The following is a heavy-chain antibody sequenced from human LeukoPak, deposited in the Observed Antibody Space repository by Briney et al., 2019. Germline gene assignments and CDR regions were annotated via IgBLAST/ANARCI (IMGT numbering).Heavy chain of an antibody. CDR2: ISYDGSNK. V-gene: IGHV3-30*03. CDR1: GFTFSSYS. D-gene: IGHD1-14*01. CDR3: AREYKADT. Sequence: PGGSLRLSCAASGFTFSSYSMNWVRQAPGKGLEWVAVISYDGSNKYYADSVKGRFTISRDNSKNTLYLQMNSLRAEDTAVYYCAREYKADTWGQGTLVTVSS. J-gene: IGHJ5*02.